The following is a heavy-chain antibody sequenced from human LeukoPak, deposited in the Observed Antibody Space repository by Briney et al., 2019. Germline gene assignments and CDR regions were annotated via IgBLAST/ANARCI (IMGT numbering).Heavy chain of an antibody. Sequence: PGGSLRLSCSASGITLSDYYMSWIRQAPGKGLEWVSYMSSSGSVIYYADSVKGRFTISRDNAKNSLYLQMNNLRVEDTAMYYCARSRSGQYWGQGTLVTVSS. D-gene: IGHD3-3*01. CDR1: GITLSDYY. CDR2: MSSSGSVI. CDR3: ARSRSGQY. J-gene: IGHJ4*02. V-gene: IGHV3-11*01.